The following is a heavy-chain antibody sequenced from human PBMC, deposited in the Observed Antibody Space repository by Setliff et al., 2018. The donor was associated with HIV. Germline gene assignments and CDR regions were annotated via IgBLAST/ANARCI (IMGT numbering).Heavy chain of an antibody. J-gene: IGHJ4*02. Sequence: LSLTCAVSGGSISSNKWWSWVRQPPGKGLEWIGEIYHSGSTKYNPSLKSRVTISVDKSENQFSLNLTSVTAADTAVYYCARGGAFWSGYYGFDYWGQGTLVTV. CDR2: IYHSGST. CDR1: GGSISSNKW. D-gene: IGHD3-3*01. V-gene: IGHV4-4*02. CDR3: ARGGAFWSGYYGFDY.